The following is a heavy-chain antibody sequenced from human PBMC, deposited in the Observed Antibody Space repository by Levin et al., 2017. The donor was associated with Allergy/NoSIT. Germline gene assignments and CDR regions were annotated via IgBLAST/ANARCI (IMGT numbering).Heavy chain of an antibody. D-gene: IGHD1-26*01. CDR1: GFTFSSYA. J-gene: IGHJ6*02. CDR3: ALDAGAGGRSYYYYGMDV. Sequence: GESLKISCAASGFTFSSYAMSWVRQAPGKGLEWVSAISGSGGSTYYADSVKGRFTISRDNSKNTLYLQMNSLRAEDTAVYYCALDAGAGGRSYYYYGMDVWGQGTTVTVSS. V-gene: IGHV3-23*01. CDR2: ISGSGGST.